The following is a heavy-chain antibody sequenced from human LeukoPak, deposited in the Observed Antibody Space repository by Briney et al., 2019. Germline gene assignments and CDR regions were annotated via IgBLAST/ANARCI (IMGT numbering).Heavy chain of an antibody. J-gene: IGHJ6*02. CDR1: GFTFSTYG. V-gene: IGHV3-48*04. CDR2: ISSSGSTI. CDR3: ARGFPPGYYGMDV. Sequence: GGSLRLSCAASGFTFSTYGMSWVRQAPGKGLEWVSYISSSGSTIYYADSVKGRFTISRDNAKNSLYLQMNSLRAEDTAVYYCARGFPPGYYGMDVWGQGTTVTVSS.